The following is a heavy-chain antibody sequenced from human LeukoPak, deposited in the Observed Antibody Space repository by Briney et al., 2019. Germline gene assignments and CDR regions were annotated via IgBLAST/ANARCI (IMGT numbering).Heavy chain of an antibody. CDR3: ARAPPDRIVGALYAFDI. J-gene: IGHJ3*02. D-gene: IGHD1-26*01. CDR1: GGSISSGGYY. CDR2: IYYSGST. V-gene: IGHV4-31*03. Sequence: SQTLSLTCTVSGGSISSGGYYWSWIRQHPGKGLEWIGYIYYSGSTYYNPSLKSRVTISVDTSKNQFSLKLSSVTAADTAVYYCARAPPDRIVGALYAFDIWGQGTMVTVSS.